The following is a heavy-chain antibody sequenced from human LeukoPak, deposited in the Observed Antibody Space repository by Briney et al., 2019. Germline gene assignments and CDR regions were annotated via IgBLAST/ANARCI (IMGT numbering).Heavy chain of an antibody. CDR3: ARDRWWEPTDFSFDY. CDR1: GYTFTSYD. V-gene: IGHV1-8*01. Sequence: ASVKVSCKASGYTFTSYDFNWLRQATGRGPEWMGWMNPNSGATGYAQKFQGRVTMTRSASINTAYMELSSLRSEDTAVYYCARDRWWEPTDFSFDYWGQGTLVTVSS. CDR2: MNPNSGAT. D-gene: IGHD1-26*01. J-gene: IGHJ4*02.